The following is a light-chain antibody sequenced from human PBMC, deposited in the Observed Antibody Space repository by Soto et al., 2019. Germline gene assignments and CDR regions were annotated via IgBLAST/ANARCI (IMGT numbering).Light chain of an antibody. CDR3: CSYAGSSLNYV. J-gene: IGLJ1*01. CDR1: SSDVGSYNL. V-gene: IGLV2-23*02. CDR2: EVS. Sequence: QSALTQPASVSGSPGQSITISCTGTSSDVGSYNLVSWYQQHPGKAPKLMIYEVSKRPSGVSNRFSGSKSGNTASLTISGLQAEDEADYYSCSYAGSSLNYVFGTGTKLTVL.